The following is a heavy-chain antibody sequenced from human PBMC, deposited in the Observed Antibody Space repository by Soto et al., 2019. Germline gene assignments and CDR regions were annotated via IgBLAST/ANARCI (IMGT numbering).Heavy chain of an antibody. V-gene: IGHV4-31*03. Sequence: SGTLSLTCTVSGGSINSGGYYWSWIRQHPGKGLEWIGYIYYSGSTYYNPSLKSRVTISVDTSKNQFSLKLSSVTAADTSVYYWPRGNVVRLDYWGQGTLVTVSS. CDR1: GGSINSGGYY. CDR2: IYYSGST. D-gene: IGHD2-21*01. CDR3: PRGNVVRLDY. J-gene: IGHJ4*02.